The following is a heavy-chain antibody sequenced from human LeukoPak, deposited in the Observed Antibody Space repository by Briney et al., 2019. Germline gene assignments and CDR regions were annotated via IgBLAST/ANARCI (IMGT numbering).Heavy chain of an antibody. CDR3: SGNGVYDAFDI. CDR2: VYHSGST. J-gene: IGHJ3*02. V-gene: IGHV4-30-2*01. CDR1: GGSISSGGYS. D-gene: IGHD2-8*01. Sequence: PSETLSLTCAVSGGSISSGGYSWSWIRQPPGKGLEWIGYVYHSGSTYYNPSLKSRVTISVDRSKNQFSLKLSSVTAADTAVYYCSGNGVYDAFDIWGQGTMVTVSS.